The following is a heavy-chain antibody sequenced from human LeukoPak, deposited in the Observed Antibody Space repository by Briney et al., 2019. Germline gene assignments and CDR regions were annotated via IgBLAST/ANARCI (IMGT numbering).Heavy chain of an antibody. CDR3: ARVLQLWSQYYYDMDV. CDR1: GFTFSSYN. D-gene: IGHD5-18*01. CDR2: ISSSSSTT. J-gene: IGHJ6*02. V-gene: IGHV3-48*04. Sequence: PGGSLRLSCAASGFTFSSYNMNWVRRAPGKGLEWISYISSSSSTTYYADSVRGRFTISRDNAKNSLYLQMNSLRAEDTAVYYCARVLQLWSQYYYDMDVWGQGTTVTVSS.